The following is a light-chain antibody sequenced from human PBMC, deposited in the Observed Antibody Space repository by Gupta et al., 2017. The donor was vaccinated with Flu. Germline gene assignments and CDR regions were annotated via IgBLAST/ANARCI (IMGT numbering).Light chain of an antibody. J-gene: IGLJ2*01. CDR2: DVS. CDR3: CAYAGRHNWV. V-gene: IGLV2-11*01. CDR1: SSDVGLYEY. Sequence: QYVMTQPRSVSGSPGQTVIISCPGSSSDVGLYEYVSWYQHQPGKAPSLIIYDVSRRPSGVPDRFSASKSGNTASLTISGRKAEDEADYHCCAYAGRHNWVFGGGTKVTVL.